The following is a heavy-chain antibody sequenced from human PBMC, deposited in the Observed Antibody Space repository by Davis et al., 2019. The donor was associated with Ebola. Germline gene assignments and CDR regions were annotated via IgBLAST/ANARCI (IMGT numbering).Heavy chain of an antibody. CDR2: ISESSLTI. CDR1: GFTFGDYP. CDR3: ARGLYGMDV. J-gene: IGHJ6*02. V-gene: IGHV3-48*03. Sequence: GGSLRLSCVVSGFTFGDYPMNWVRQAPGKGLDWVAYISESSLTIYYSDSVKGRFTISRDDAKKSLHLEMNSLRAEDTAVYYCARGLYGMDVWGQGTTVTVPS. D-gene: IGHD3-22*01.